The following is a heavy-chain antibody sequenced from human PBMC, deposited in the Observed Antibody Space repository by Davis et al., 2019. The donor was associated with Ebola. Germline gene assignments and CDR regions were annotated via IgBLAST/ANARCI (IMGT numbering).Heavy chain of an antibody. V-gene: IGHV5-51*01. D-gene: IGHD6-6*01. CDR1: GYRFTTYW. Sequence: GESLKISCKGSGYRFTTYWIAWVRQVPGKGLEWMGIIYPGDSETRYSPSFQGQVTISADKSISTAYLQWSSLKASDTAMYYCARHGIAARRYGMDVWGQGTTVTVSS. J-gene: IGHJ6*02. CDR2: IYPGDSET. CDR3: ARHGIAARRYGMDV.